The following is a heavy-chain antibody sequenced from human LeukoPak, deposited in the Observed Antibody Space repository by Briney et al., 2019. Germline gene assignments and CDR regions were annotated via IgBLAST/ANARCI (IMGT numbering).Heavy chain of an antibody. Sequence: SETLSLTCAVSGGSISSGGYSWSWIRQPPGKGLEWIGYIYHSGSTYYNPSLKSRVTISVDRSKNQFSLKLSSVTAADTAVYYCAREECSGGSCYGAGWFDPWGQGTLVTVSS. CDR3: AREECSGGSCYGAGWFDP. J-gene: IGHJ5*02. D-gene: IGHD2-15*01. CDR2: IYHSGST. V-gene: IGHV4-30-2*01. CDR1: GGSISSGGYS.